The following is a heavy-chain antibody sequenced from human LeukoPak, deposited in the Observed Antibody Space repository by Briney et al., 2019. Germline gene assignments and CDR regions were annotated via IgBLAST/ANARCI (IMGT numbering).Heavy chain of an antibody. J-gene: IGHJ6*03. Sequence: SESLSLTRTVPRGSISSSSYYSGWVRQPPRNGLEWLGSIYYSGSTYYKPPLKSRVTISVDTSKNQFSLKLSSVTAADTAVYYCASVPVMSSSWSRRYYYYYMDAWGKGTTVTVSS. CDR2: IYYSGST. CDR1: RGSISSSSYY. V-gene: IGHV4-39*07. D-gene: IGHD6-13*01. CDR3: ASVPVMSSSWSRRYYYYYMDA.